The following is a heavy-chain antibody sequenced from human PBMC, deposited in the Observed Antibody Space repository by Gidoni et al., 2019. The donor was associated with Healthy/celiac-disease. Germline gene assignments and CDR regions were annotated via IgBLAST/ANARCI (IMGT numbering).Heavy chain of an antibody. CDR1: GGSISSYY. CDR3: ARDEWGGLIEGYGGMDV. V-gene: IGHV4-59*01. D-gene: IGHD2-8*01. J-gene: IGHJ6*02. CDR2: IYYSGST. Sequence: QVQLQESGPGLVKPSETLSLTCTVSGGSISSYYWSWIRQPPGKGLEWIGYIYYSGSTNYNPYLKSRVTISVDTSKNKFDLKLSSETTADTAVYYCARDEWGGLIEGYGGMDVWGQGTTVTVSS.